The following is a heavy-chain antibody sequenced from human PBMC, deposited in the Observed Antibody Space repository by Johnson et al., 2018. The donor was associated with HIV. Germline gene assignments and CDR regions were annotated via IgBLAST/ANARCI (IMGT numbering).Heavy chain of an antibody. CDR2: IYSGGNT. Sequence: VLLVESGGGLVQPGGSLRLSCAASGITVSSSYMSWVRQAPGKGLEWVSVIYSGGNTYYADSVRGRFTISRDNSKNTLYLQMNSLRAEDTAVYHCAREGAWEVRPGASDIWGQGTTVTVSS. CDR3: AREGAWEVRPGASDI. V-gene: IGHV3-66*01. J-gene: IGHJ6*02. D-gene: IGHD1-26*01. CDR1: GITVSSSY.